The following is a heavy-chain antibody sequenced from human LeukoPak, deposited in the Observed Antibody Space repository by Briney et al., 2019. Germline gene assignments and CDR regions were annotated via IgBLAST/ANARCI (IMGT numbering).Heavy chain of an antibody. CDR2: IYYSGST. Sequence: PSETLSLTCTVSGGSVSSYYWSWIRQPPGKGLEWIGYIYYSGSTNYNPSLKSRVTIPVDTSKNQFSLKLSSVTAADTAVYYCARDSTTVTIGDAFDIWGQGTMVTVSS. V-gene: IGHV4-59*02. J-gene: IGHJ3*02. CDR3: ARDSTTVTIGDAFDI. CDR1: GGSVSSYY. D-gene: IGHD4-17*01.